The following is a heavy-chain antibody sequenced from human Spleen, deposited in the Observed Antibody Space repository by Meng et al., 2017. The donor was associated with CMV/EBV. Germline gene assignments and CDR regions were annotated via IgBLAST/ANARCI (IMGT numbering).Heavy chain of an antibody. Sequence: GASLKISCAASGFTFSTYAMHWVRQAPGKGLEWVAFIRYDGSDKFYADSVKGRFTISRDNSKNTVYLQMNSLRAEDTAVYYCAKISGYYASGNYYNDYWGQGTLVTVSS. V-gene: IGHV3-30*02. D-gene: IGHD3-10*01. CDR2: IRYDGSDK. CDR3: AKISGYYASGNYYNDY. J-gene: IGHJ4*02. CDR1: GFTFSTYA.